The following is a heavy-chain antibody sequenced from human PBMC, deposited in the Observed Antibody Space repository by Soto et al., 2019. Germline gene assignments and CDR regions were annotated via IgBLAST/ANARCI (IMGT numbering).Heavy chain of an antibody. D-gene: IGHD3-3*01. CDR3: ARELYDFWSSYWSVVGY. CDR1: GFTFSSYS. J-gene: IGHJ4*02. Sequence: EVQLVESGGGLVQPGGSLRLSCAASGFTFSSYSMNWVRQAPGKGREWVSYISSSSSTIYYADSVKGRFTISRDNAKNSLYLQMNSLRDEDTAVYYCARELYDFWSSYWSVVGYWGQGTLVTVSS. CDR2: ISSSSSTI. V-gene: IGHV3-48*02.